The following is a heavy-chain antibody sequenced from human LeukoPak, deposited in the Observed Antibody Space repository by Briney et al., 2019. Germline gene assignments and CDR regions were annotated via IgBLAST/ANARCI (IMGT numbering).Heavy chain of an antibody. CDR3: ARVRAEYVLRSGGYFDY. Sequence: GGSLRLPCAASGFTFSSYSMNWVRQAPGKGLEWVSSISSSSSYIYYADSVKGRFTISRDNAKNSLYLQMNSLRAEDTAVYYCARVRAEYVLRSGGYFDYWGQGTLVTVSS. J-gene: IGHJ4*02. D-gene: IGHD3-3*01. CDR1: GFTFSSYS. CDR2: ISSSSSYI. V-gene: IGHV3-21*03.